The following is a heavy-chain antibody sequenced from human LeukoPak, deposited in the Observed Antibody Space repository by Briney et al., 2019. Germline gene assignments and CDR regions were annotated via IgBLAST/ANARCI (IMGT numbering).Heavy chain of an antibody. CDR3: ARDQVVVVIATTGYNWFDP. Sequence: PSETLSLTCTVSGGSFSSNSYYWGWIRQPPGKGLEWIGYMYYSGSTNYNPSLKSRVTMSVDTSKNQFSLKLSSVTAADTAVYYCARDQVVVVIATTGYNWFDPWGQGTLVTVSS. D-gene: IGHD2-21*01. J-gene: IGHJ5*02. V-gene: IGHV4-39*07. CDR2: MYYSGST. CDR1: GGSFSSNSYY.